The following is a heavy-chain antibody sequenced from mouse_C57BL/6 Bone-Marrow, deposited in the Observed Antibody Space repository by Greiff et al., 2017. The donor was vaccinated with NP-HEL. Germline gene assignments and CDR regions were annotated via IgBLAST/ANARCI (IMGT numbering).Heavy chain of an antibody. Sequence: LVESGPELVKPGASVKISCKASGYAFSSSWMNWVKQRPGKGLEWIGRIYPGDGDTNYNGKFKGKATLTADKSSSTAYMQLSSLTSEDSAVYFCARWLLLYAMDYWGQGTSVTVSS. V-gene: IGHV1-82*01. CDR2: IYPGDGDT. CDR3: ARWLLLYAMDY. D-gene: IGHD2-3*01. J-gene: IGHJ4*01. CDR1: GYAFSSSW.